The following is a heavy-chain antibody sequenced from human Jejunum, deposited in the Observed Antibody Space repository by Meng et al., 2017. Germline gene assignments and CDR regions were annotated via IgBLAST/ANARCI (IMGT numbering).Heavy chain of an antibody. CDR2: IWHSGAS. CDR3: ARGATGTRPFDY. CDR1: GGSITTDW. J-gene: IGHJ4*02. Sequence: QVQLWELCQGLVNPSGTLSRTCAVSGGSITTDWWNWVRQPPGKGLEWIGEIWHSGASNYNPSLRSRVTISVDKSKNQLSLELASLTAADTAVYYCARGATGTRPFDYWGQGTLVTVSS. V-gene: IGHV4-4*02. D-gene: IGHD5-12*01.